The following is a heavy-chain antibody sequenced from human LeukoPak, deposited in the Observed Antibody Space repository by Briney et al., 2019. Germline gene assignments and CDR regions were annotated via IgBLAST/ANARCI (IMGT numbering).Heavy chain of an antibody. Sequence: GGSLRLSCAASGFSFSRYAMSWVRQTPGKGLEWVSSTGGSGGSTHYTDSVKGRFTISRDNSKSTLYLQMNSLRAEDTAVYYCAKGPRKTLIRGDWYFDLWGRGTLVTVSS. CDR1: GFSFSRYA. J-gene: IGHJ2*01. CDR2: TGGSGGST. D-gene: IGHD3-10*01. V-gene: IGHV3-23*01. CDR3: AKGPRKTLIRGDWYFDL.